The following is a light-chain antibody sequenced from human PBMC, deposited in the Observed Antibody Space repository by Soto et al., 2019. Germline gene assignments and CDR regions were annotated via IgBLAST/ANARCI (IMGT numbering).Light chain of an antibody. CDR2: DTS. V-gene: IGKV3-20*01. J-gene: IGKJ2*01. CDR3: QQYGSSPDT. Sequence: EIVLTQSPGTLSLSPGEGATLSCRASQSVNGNSLAWYQQKPGQAPRLLIYDTSSRATGIPDRFSGSGSGTDFTLTINRLEPEDFAVYYCQQYGSSPDTFGQGTQLEIK. CDR1: QSVNGNS.